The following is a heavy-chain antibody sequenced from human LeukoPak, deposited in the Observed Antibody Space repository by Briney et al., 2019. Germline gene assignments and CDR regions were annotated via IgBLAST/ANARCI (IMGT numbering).Heavy chain of an antibody. Sequence: EPSETLSLTCTVSGGSISSSSYYWSWIRQPPGKGLEWIGYIYYSGSTNYNPSLKSRVTISVDTSKNQFSLKLSSVTAADTAVYYCARMPNHYDSSPSTFDPWGQGTLVTVSS. J-gene: IGHJ5*02. V-gene: IGHV4-61*01. D-gene: IGHD3-22*01. CDR2: IYYSGST. CDR1: GGSISSSSYY. CDR3: ARMPNHYDSSPSTFDP.